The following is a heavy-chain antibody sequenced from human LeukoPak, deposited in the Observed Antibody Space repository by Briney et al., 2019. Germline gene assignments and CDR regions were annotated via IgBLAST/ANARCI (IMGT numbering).Heavy chain of an antibody. CDR1: GYTFSAYY. CDR3: ARFASVAHFDN. J-gene: IGHJ4*02. V-gene: IGHV1-2*04. Sequence: ASVKVSCKASGYTFSAYYIQWVRQAPGQGLEWMGWINPDSGGTNYAQKFQGWVTMTTDTSTSTAYMELRRLRSDDTAVYYCARFASVAHFDNWGQGTLVTVSS. CDR2: INPDSGGT. D-gene: IGHD5-12*01.